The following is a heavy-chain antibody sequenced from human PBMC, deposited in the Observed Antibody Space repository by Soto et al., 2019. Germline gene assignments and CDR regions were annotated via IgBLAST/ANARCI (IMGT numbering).Heavy chain of an antibody. D-gene: IGHD6-19*01. CDR1: GGSISSGGYY. CDR2: IYYSGST. CDR3: AIKRESGYSSGWYHSWNWFDP. Sequence: PSETLSLTCTVSGGSISSGGYYWSWIRQHPGKGLEWIGYIYYSGSTYYNPSLKSRVTISVDKSKNQFSLKLSSVTAADTAVYYCAIKRESGYSSGWYHSWNWFDPWGQGTLVTVSS. J-gene: IGHJ5*02. V-gene: IGHV4-31*09.